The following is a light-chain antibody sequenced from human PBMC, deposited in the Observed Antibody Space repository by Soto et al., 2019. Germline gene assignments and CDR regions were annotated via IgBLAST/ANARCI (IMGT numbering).Light chain of an antibody. CDR2: RNN. J-gene: IGLJ2*01. CDR1: SSNIGSNY. V-gene: IGLV1-47*01. Sequence: QSVLTQPPSASGTPGQRVNISCSGSSSNIGSNYVYWYRQFPGTAPKLLIQRNNQRPSGVHARFSGAKSGTSASLAISGRRSEDEADYYCGGWDDSLSGPVFGGGTQLTVL. CDR3: GGWDDSLSGPV.